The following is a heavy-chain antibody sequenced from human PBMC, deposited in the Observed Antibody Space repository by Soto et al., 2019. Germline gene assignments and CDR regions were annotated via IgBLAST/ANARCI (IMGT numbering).Heavy chain of an antibody. CDR3: AKSLLSSGWYGY. D-gene: IGHD6-19*01. J-gene: IGHJ4*02. Sequence: GXSLRLSCAASGFTFSSYAISWVVQAPGKGLEWVSAISGSGGSTYYADSVKGRFTISRDNSKNTLYLQMNSTRAEDTAVYYCAKSLLSSGWYGYWGQGTLVTVSS. V-gene: IGHV3-23*01. CDR2: ISGSGGST. CDR1: GFTFSSYA.